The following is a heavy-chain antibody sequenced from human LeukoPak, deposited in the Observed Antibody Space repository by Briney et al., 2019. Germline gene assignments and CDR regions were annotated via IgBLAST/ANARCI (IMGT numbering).Heavy chain of an antibody. CDR2: IGGGGAST. Sequence: GGSLRLSCAASGFTFNTYAMSWVRQAPGKGLEWVSAIGGGGASTFYADSVKGRFTISRDNSKYTLYLQMNSLRVEDTAVYYCARAALGLVVTSAFDFWGQGTLVTVSS. CDR1: GFTFNTYA. D-gene: IGHD5-12*01. V-gene: IGHV3-23*01. J-gene: IGHJ3*01. CDR3: ARAALGLVVTSAFDF.